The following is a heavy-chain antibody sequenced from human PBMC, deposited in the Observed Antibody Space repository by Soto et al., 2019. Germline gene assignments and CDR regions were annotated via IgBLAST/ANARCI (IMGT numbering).Heavy chain of an antibody. Sequence: ASVKVSCKASGYTFTSYYRHGVRQAPGQGLEWMGIINPSGGSTSYAQKFQGRVTMTRDTSTSTVYMELSSLTSEETAVYYCERDRGRTTGYYYSGIDVGGQWTKVIVSS. V-gene: IGHV1-46*01. J-gene: IGHJ6*02. D-gene: IGHD1-1*01. CDR2: INPSGGST. CDR1: GYTFTSYY. CDR3: ERDRGRTTGYYYSGIDV.